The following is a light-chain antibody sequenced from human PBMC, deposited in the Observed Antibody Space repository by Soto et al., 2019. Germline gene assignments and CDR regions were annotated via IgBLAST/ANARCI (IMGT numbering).Light chain of an antibody. CDR3: QTWGTGIVV. Sequence: QPVLTQSPSASASLGASINLTCTLSSGHSSYAIAWHQQQPEKGPRYLMKLYSDGSHSKGDGIPDRFSGSSSGAERYLTISSLQSEDEADYYCQTWGTGIVVFGGGTKVTVL. V-gene: IGLV4-69*01. CDR1: SGHSSYA. J-gene: IGLJ3*02. CDR2: LYSDGSH.